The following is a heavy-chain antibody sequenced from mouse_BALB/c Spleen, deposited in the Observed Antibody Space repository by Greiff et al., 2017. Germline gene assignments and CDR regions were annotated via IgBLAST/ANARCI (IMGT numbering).Heavy chain of an antibody. CDR1: GFTFSSYT. V-gene: IGHV5-12-2*01. J-gene: IGHJ2*01. D-gene: IGHD2-10*02. Sequence: EVMLLESGAGLVQPGGSLKLPCAASGFTFSSYTMSWVRQTPEKRLEWVAYISNGGGSTYYPDTVKGRFTISRDNAKTTLYLQMSSLKYEDTAMYDGARSEYGNDVFDYWGQGTTLTVSS. CDR3: ARSEYGNDVFDY. CDR2: ISNGGGST.